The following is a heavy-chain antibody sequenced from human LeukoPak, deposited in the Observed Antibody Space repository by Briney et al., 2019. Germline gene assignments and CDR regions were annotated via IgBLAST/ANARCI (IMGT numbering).Heavy chain of an antibody. D-gene: IGHD3-10*01. CDR3: ARAAPYGSGSYQFDY. Sequence: ASVKVSCKASGYTFTSYAMHWVRQAPGQRLEWMGWINAGNGNTKYSQKFQGRVTITRDTSASTAYMELSSLRSEDTAVYYCARAAPYGSGSYQFDYWGQGTLVTVSS. CDR2: INAGNGNT. CDR1: GYTFTSYA. J-gene: IGHJ4*02. V-gene: IGHV1-3*01.